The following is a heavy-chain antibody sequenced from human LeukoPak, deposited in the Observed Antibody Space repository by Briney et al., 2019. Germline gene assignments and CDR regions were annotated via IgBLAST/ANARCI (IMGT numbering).Heavy chain of an antibody. Sequence: SETLSLTCTVAGASISDSGYTYWGWIRQPPGKGLEWIGSFYHNGYTYYNPSLKSRVTISADTSKSQFSLRVTSMTAARTVMYYCVHFPLVDTAMVYYFDYWGQGTLVTVSS. CDR2: FYHNGYT. CDR1: GASISDSGYTY. CDR3: VHFPLVDTAMVYYFDY. V-gene: IGHV4-39*01. D-gene: IGHD5-18*01. J-gene: IGHJ4*02.